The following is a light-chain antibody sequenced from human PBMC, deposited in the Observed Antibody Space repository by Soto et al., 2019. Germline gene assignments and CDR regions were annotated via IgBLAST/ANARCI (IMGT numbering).Light chain of an antibody. V-gene: IGKV3-20*01. CDR3: QHYRTS. CDR1: QSVSSSY. Sequence: EIVLTQSPGTLSLSPGERATLSCRASQSVSSSYLAWYQQKPGQAPRQLIYGASSRATGIPDRFSGSGSGTDFTLTITRLEHADFAVYYCQHYRTSFGGGKRVEIK. J-gene: IGKJ4*01. CDR2: GAS.